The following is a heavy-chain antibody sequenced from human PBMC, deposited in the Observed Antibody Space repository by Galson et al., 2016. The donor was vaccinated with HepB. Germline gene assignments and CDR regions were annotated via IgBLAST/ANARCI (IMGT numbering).Heavy chain of an antibody. J-gene: IGHJ3*02. Sequence: PALVKPTQTLTLTCTFSGFPLSTIGMCVNWIRQPPGKALEWLARIDWDDDKYYSTSLKTRLTISKDTSKNQLVLTMTNMDPEDTATYYCSRSPDFYDSGGYLLVAFDIWGQGTMVTVSS. D-gene: IGHD3-22*01. CDR2: IDWDDDK. CDR1: GFPLSTIGMC. V-gene: IGHV2-70*11. CDR3: SRSPDFYDSGGYLLVAFDI.